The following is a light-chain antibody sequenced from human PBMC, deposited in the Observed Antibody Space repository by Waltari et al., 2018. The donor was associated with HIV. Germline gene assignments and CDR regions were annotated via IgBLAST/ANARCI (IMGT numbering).Light chain of an antibody. CDR1: PPIGSS. V-gene: IGKV1-8*01. CDR3: QQYHTNPLT. CDR2: GAS. J-gene: IGKJ4*01. Sequence: AIRMTQSPSSFSASTGDSVTITCRASPPIGSSLDWYQQIPGEAPYLLVYGASTLQSGVPSRFSGSGSGTDFTLTITCLQVEDFATYFCQQYHTNPLTFGGGSKVEI.